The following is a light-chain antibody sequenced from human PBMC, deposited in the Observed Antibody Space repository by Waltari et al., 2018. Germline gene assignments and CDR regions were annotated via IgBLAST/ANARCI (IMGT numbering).Light chain of an antibody. CDR2: DVS. Sequence: QSALTQPASVSGSPGQSITISCAGSGTDIGYSDYVSWYQQYPDHVPKLLIYDVSQPPSGISPRFSGSKSGNTAFLPISGLQADDEADYYCSAHTITLHVVFGGGTKVTVL. V-gene: IGLV2-14*03. CDR1: GTDIGYSDY. CDR3: SAHTITLHVV. J-gene: IGLJ2*01.